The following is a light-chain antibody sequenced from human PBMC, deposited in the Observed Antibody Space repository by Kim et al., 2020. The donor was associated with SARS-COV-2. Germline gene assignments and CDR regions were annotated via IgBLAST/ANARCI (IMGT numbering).Light chain of an antibody. J-gene: IGKJ4*01. V-gene: IGKV2-28*01. CDR1: QSLLYSNGKNY. Sequence: DIVMTQSPLSLPVTPGEPASISCRSSQSLLYSNGKNYLSWYLQKPGQSPQLLIYLGSSRASGVPDRFSGSGSGTDFTLEISRVEAEDFGVYYGMQGLQIARTFGGGTKLEI. CDR3: MQGLQIART. CDR2: LGS.